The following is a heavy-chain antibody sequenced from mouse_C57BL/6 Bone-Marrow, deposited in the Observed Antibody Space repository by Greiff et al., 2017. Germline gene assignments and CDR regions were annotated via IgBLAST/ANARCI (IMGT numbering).Heavy chain of an antibody. CDR3: ARFYDYDGGYAMDY. CDR2: IYPSDSET. V-gene: IGHV1-61*01. J-gene: IGHJ4*01. D-gene: IGHD2-4*01. CDR1: GYTFTRYW. Sequence: QVQLQQPGAELVRPGSSVQLSCKASGYTFTRYWMDWVKQRPGHGLEWIGNIYPSDSETHYNQKFKDKATLTVDKSSSPAYMQLSSLPSEDSAVYYCARFYDYDGGYAMDYWGQGTSVTVSS.